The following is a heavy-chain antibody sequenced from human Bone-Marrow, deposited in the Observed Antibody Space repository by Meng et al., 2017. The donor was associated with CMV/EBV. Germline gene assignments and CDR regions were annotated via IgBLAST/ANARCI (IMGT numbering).Heavy chain of an antibody. CDR1: GGSISSYY. V-gene: IGHV4-59*01. CDR3: ARGGEGQYYYGMDV. CDR2: IYYSGST. D-gene: IGHD3-16*01. J-gene: IGHJ6*02. Sequence: SETLSLTCTVSGGSISSYYWSWIRQPPGKGLEWIGYIYYSGSTNYNPSLKSRVTISIDTSKNQFSLKLSSVTAADTAVYYCARGGEGQYYYGMDVWGQGHTVNVSS.